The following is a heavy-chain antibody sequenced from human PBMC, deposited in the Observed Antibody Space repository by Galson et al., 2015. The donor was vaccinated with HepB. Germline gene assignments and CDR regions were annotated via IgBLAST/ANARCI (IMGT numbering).Heavy chain of an antibody. J-gene: IGHJ4*02. CDR3: ARQSVVVGTASDY. D-gene: IGHD3-22*01. V-gene: IGHV4-39*01. CDR1: GGSISSSSYY. CDR2: IYYSGST. Sequence: SENLSLTCTVSGGSISSSSYYWGWIRQPPGKGLEWIGSIYYSGSTYYNPSLKSRVTISVDTSKNQFSLKLSSVTAADTAVYYCARQSVVVGTASDYWGQGTLVTVSS.